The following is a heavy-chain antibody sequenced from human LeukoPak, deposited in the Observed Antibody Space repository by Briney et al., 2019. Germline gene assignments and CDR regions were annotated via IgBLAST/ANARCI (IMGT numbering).Heavy chain of an antibody. J-gene: IGHJ5*02. CDR1: GGSFSSYY. Sequence: PSETLSPTCAVYGGSFSSYYWSWIRQPPGKGLEWIGEINHSGSTNYNPSLKSRVTISVDTSTNQFSLKVSSVTAADTAMYYCARPVRGPWGQGTLVTVSS. CDR2: INHSGST. CDR3: ARPVRGP. V-gene: IGHV4-34*01.